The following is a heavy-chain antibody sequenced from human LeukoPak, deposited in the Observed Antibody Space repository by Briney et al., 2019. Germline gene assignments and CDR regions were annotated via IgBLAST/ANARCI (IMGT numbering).Heavy chain of an antibody. V-gene: IGHV3-11*01. D-gene: IGHD3-10*01. J-gene: IGHJ4*02. CDR1: GFTFSDYY. Sequence: GGSLRLSCAASGFTFSDYYMTWLRQAPGKGLEGVSYIGSSGITIYYADSVKGRFTISRDNAKKSLYLEMNSLRAEDTAVYYCARDQYGLGYGSLFDYWGQGTLVTVSS. CDR2: IGSSGITI. CDR3: ARDQYGLGYGSLFDY.